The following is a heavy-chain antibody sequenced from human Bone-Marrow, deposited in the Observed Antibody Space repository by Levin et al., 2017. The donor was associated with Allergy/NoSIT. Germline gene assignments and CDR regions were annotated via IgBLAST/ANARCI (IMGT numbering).Heavy chain of an antibody. V-gene: IGHV5-51*01. CDR2: IYPGDSDT. CDR1: GYSFTSYW. Sequence: GGSLRLSCKGSGYSFTSYWIGWVRQMPGKGLEWMGIIYPGDSDTRYSPSFQGQVTISADKSISTAYLQWSSLKASDTAMYYCARPRNPSRRGYYDSSGNDAFDIWGQGTMVTVSS. CDR3: ARPRNPSRRGYYDSSGNDAFDI. J-gene: IGHJ3*02. D-gene: IGHD3-22*01.